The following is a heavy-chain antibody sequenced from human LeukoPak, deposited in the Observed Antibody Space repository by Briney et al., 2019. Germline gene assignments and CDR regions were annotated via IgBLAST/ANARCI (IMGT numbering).Heavy chain of an antibody. CDR3: ARGDYGDFGVFYTLFDY. CDR2: IYPGDSDT. J-gene: IGHJ4*02. Sequence: GESLKISCKTSGYNFTTFWIGWVRQMPGKGLEWMGIIYPGDSDTRYSPSFQGQVTISADKSISTAYLQWSSLKASDTAMYYCARGDYGDFGVFYTLFDYWGQGTLVTVSS. CDR1: GYNFTTFW. D-gene: IGHD4-17*01. V-gene: IGHV5-51*01.